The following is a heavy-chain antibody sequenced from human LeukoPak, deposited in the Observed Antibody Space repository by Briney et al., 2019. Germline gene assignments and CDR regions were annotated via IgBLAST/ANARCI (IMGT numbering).Heavy chain of an antibody. CDR2: INFNSGGT. Sequence: ASVKVSCKASGYTFTGYYMHWVRQAPGQGLEWMGWINFNSGGTKYAQKFQGRVTVTRDTSISTAYMELSRLRSDDTAIYYCASPPATSWDTSMTITYWGQGTLVTVSS. CDR1: GYTFTGYY. V-gene: IGHV1-2*02. J-gene: IGHJ4*02. CDR3: ASPPATSWDTSMTITY. D-gene: IGHD5-18*01.